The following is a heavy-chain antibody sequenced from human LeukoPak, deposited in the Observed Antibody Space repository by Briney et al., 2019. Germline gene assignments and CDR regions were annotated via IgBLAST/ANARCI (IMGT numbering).Heavy chain of an antibody. D-gene: IGHD6-19*01. Sequence: GGSLRLSCAASGFTFSSYAMHWVRQAPGKGLEYVSAISSNGGSTYYANSVKGRFTISRDNSKNTLYLQMGSLRAEDMAVYYCARARSSGWFFDYWAREPWSPSPQ. J-gene: IGHJ4*02. CDR2: ISSNGGST. CDR1: GFTFSSYA. CDR3: ARARSSGWFFDY. V-gene: IGHV3-64*01.